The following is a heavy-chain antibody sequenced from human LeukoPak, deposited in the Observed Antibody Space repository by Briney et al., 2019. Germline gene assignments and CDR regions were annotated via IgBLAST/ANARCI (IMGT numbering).Heavy chain of an antibody. Sequence: ASVKVSCKASGYTFTSYDINWVRQATGQGLEWMGWMNPNSGNTGYAQKFQGRVTMTRNTSISTAYMELSSLRSEDTAVYYCARGGAIHSSWYFHYYYYYMDVWGEGTTVTVSS. J-gene: IGHJ6*03. CDR1: GYTFTSYD. CDR3: ARGGAIHSSWYFHYYYYYMDV. V-gene: IGHV1-8*01. D-gene: IGHD6-13*01. CDR2: MNPNSGNT.